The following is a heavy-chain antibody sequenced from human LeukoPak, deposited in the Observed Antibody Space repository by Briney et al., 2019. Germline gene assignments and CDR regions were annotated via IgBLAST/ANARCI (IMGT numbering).Heavy chain of an antibody. CDR2: VYTSGST. J-gene: IGHJ4*02. CDR1: GGPISSGSYD. CDR3: ARGTGYNRVDY. Sequence: SETLSLTCSVSGGPISSGSYDWSWLRQPAGTGLEWIGNVYTSGSTNDNPSLKSRVTITLDTSKNEFCLNLSSMTAADTAVYYCARGTGYNRVDYWGQGTLVTVSS. D-gene: IGHD5-24*01. V-gene: IGHV4-61*10.